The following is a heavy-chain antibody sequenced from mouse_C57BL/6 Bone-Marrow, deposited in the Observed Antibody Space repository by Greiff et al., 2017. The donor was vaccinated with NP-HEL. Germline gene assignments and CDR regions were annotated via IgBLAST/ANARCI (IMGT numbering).Heavy chain of an antibody. J-gene: IGHJ2*01. CDR2: ISSGGSYT. V-gene: IGHV5-6*01. CDR1: GFTFSSYG. Sequence: EVQVVESGGDLVKPGGSLKLSCAASGFTFSSYGMSWVRQTPDKRLEWVATISSGGSYTYYPDSVKGRFTISRDNAKNTLYLQMSSLKSEDTAMYYCARLGDYDVKDYWGQGTTLTVSS. CDR3: ARLGDYDVKDY. D-gene: IGHD2-4*01.